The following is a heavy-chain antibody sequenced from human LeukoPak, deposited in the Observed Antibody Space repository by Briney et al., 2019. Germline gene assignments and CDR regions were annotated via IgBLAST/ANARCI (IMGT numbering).Heavy chain of an antibody. CDR3: AREDKYYYYYYMDV. J-gene: IGHJ6*03. CDR2: IYYSGST. Sequence: PSETLSLTCTVSGGSISSYYWSWIRQPPGKGLEWIGSIYYSGSTYYNPSLKSRVTISVDTSKNQFSLKLNSVTAADTAVYYCAREDKYYYYYYMDVWGKGTTVTVSS. V-gene: IGHV4-59*12. CDR1: GGSISSYY.